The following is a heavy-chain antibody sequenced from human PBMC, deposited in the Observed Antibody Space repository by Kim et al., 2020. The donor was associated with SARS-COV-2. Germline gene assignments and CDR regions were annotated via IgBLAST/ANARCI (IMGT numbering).Heavy chain of an antibody. CDR3: VRSAYEILTGYYRH. D-gene: IGHD3-9*01. J-gene: IGHJ4*02. V-gene: IGHV1-18*01. CDR2: TSAYNGKT. CDR1: GYTFTSYG. Sequence: ASVKVSCKASGYTFTSYGISWVRQAPGQGLEWMGWTSAYNGKTNYGQKVQGRVTMTTDTSTSTAYMELRSLRSDDTAVYYCVRSAYEILTGYYRHWGQGTLVTVSS.